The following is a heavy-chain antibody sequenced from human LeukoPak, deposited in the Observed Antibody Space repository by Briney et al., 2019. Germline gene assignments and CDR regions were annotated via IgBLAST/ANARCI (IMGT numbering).Heavy chain of an antibody. V-gene: IGHV3-74*01. CDR3: ARAHDYGGFLPGG. D-gene: IGHD4/OR15-4a*01. J-gene: IGHJ4*02. CDR1: GFTFSSYW. CDR2: INSDGSST. Sequence: PGGSLRLSCAASGFTFSSYWMHWVRPAPGKVLVWVSRINSDGSSTSYADSVKGRFTISRDNAKNTLYLQMNSLRAEDTAVYYCARAHDYGGFLPGGWGQGTLVTVSS.